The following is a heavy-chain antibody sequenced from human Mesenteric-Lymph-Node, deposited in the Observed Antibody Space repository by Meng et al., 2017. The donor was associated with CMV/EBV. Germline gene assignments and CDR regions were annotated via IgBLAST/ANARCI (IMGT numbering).Heavy chain of an antibody. J-gene: IGHJ4*02. Sequence: QLQQSCPGLVKFSQTPAVTVTYSWVIILIINASWNWIRQAPARVLEWLGRTNSRSESYNDYAVSVKSRISVNLDTSKNQLSLHLNFVTPEDTAVYYCAYFGDLPPLWWGQGTLVTVSS. V-gene: IGHV6-1*01. CDR2: TNSRSESYN. D-gene: IGHD3-16*01. CDR3: AYFGDLPPLW. CDR1: WVIILIINAS.